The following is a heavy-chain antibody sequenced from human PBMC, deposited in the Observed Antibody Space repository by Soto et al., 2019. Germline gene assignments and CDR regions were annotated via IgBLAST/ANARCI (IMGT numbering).Heavy chain of an antibody. CDR1: GYTFTGYY. Sequence: QVQLVQSGAEVKKPGASVKVSCKASGYTFTGYYMHWVRQAPGQGLEWMGWINPNSGGTNYAQKFQAWVTMTRDTSISTAYMELSRLRSDDTAVYFCGRDHGSTTGSMGYVMDVWGQGTTVTVSS. V-gene: IGHV1-2*04. CDR3: GRDHGSTTGSMGYVMDV. J-gene: IGHJ6*02. CDR2: INPNSGGT. D-gene: IGHD2-2*01.